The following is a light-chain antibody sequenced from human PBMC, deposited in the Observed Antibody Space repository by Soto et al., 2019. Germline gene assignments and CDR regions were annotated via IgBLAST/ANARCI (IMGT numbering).Light chain of an antibody. CDR1: TGAVTSGNY. V-gene: IGLV7-43*01. CDR2: STY. J-gene: IGLJ1*01. CDR3: LLYYGGVYV. Sequence: QAVVTQEPSLTVSPGGTVTLTCASSTGAVTSGNYPNWFQQKPGQAPRSLIYSTYNVHSWTPARFSGSLLGGKAALTLSGVQHEDEAEYFCLLYYGGVYVFGTGTKVTVL.